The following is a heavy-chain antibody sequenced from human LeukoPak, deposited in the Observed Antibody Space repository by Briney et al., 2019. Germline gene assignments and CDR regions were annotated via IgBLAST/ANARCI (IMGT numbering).Heavy chain of an antibody. CDR3: ARVGKYSSSWYEDFYYYYMDV. J-gene: IGHJ6*03. D-gene: IGHD6-13*01. CDR1: GGTFSSYA. Sequence: ASVKVSCKASGGTFSSYAISWVRQAPGQGLEWMGGIIPIFGSANYAQKFQGRVTITADKSTSTAYMELSSLRSEDTAVYYCARVGKYSSSWYEDFYYYYMDVWGKGTTVTVSS. V-gene: IGHV1-69*06. CDR2: IIPIFGSA.